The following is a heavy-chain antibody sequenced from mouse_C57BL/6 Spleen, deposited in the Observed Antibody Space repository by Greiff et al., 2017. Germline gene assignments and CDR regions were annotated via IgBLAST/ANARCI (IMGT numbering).Heavy chain of an antibody. CDR1: GYSITSGYY. D-gene: IGHD2-1*01. CDR2: ISYDGSN. CDR3: ARDGGLYYGNYGYFDV. Sequence: EVHLVESGPGLVKPSQSLSLTCSVTGYSITSGYYWNWIRQFPGNKLEWMGYISYDGSNNYNPSLKNRISITRDTSKNQFFLKLNSVTTEDTATYYCARDGGLYYGNYGYFDVWGTGTTVTVSS. V-gene: IGHV3-6*01. J-gene: IGHJ1*03.